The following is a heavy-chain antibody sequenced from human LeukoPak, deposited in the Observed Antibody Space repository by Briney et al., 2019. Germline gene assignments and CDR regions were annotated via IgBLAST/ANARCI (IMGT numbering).Heavy chain of an antibody. CDR3: ARSPPRDTSGYWSPYFGY. Sequence: SETLSLTCTGSGGSISSYYWSWIRQPPGKGLEWIGYVLDIATTNYNPSLRSRVTVSEDTSRNQFSLRLSSVTAADTAVYYCARSPPRDTSGYWSPYFGYWGQGILVTVSS. J-gene: IGHJ4*02. CDR1: GGSISSYY. CDR2: VLDIATT. D-gene: IGHD3-22*01. V-gene: IGHV4-59*01.